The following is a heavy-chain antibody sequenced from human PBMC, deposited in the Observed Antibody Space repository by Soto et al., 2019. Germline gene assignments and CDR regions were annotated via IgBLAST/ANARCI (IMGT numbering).Heavy chain of an antibody. D-gene: IGHD1-26*01. Sequence: QLQLQESGSGLLKSSQTLSLTCAVSGGSISGDYSWSWIRQPPGKGLEWIGYIYHSGSSYYIPSLDSRVTLSLDSSKNHFSLELKSVTAADTAVYYCARMTGGWYFDLWGRGTLVSVSS. J-gene: IGHJ2*01. CDR3: ARMTGGWYFDL. CDR1: GGSISGDYS. CDR2: IYHSGSS. V-gene: IGHV4-30-2*01.